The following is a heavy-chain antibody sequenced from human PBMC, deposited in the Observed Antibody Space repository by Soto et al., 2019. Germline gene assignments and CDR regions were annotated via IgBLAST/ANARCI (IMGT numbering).Heavy chain of an antibody. CDR3: ARDRTGWTFDY. CDR2: IYPTDSDI. J-gene: IGHJ4*02. Sequence: PGESLKISCKGSGYSFTSYWIGWVRQMPGKGLEWMGIIYPTDSDIRYSPSFQGQVTISADKSTRTAYLHWNSLKASDTAMYYCARDRTGWTFDYWGQGTLVTVSS. V-gene: IGHV5-51*01. CDR1: GYSFTSYW. D-gene: IGHD6-19*01.